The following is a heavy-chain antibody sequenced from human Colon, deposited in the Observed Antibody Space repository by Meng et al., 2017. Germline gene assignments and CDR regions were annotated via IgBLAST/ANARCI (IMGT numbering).Heavy chain of an antibody. D-gene: IGHD6-13*01. Sequence: ASVKVSCKASGYTFTGSYLHWLRQAPGQGPQWMGWIHPKTGGANYPQSFQGRVTMTRDTSIDTAYLELNRLISDDTAVYYCARAHTDSWYYFDYWGQGTLVTVSS. J-gene: IGHJ4*02. V-gene: IGHV1-2*02. CDR3: ARAHTDSWYYFDY. CDR2: IHPKTGGA. CDR1: GYTFTGSY.